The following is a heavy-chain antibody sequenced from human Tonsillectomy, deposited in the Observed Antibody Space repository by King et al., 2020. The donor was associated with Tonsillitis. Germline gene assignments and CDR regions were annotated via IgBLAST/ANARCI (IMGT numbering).Heavy chain of an antibody. J-gene: IGHJ4*02. V-gene: IGHV3-23*03. CDR3: TKLSETHYGSGSYDY. CDR2: VYSDGTTT. Sequence: VQLVESGGGLGQPGGSLRLSCAASGFTFSNYAMTGVRQAPGKSLEWVSVVYSDGTTTYYADSVKGRFTISRDNSKNTLYLQIDSLRVEDTAVYYCTKLSETHYGSGSYDYWGPGTLVTVSS. CDR1: GFTFSNYA. D-gene: IGHD3-10*01.